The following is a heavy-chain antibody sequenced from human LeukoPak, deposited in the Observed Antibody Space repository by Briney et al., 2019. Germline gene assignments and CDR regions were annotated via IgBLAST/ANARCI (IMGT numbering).Heavy chain of an antibody. CDR3: ARGYPMVRGNFCDY. Sequence: PSETLSLTCAVSGYSISSGFYWGWFRQPPGKGLEWIGRIYHSGSTYYNPSLKSRVTISVDTSKNQFSLKLSSVTAADTSVYYCARGYPMVRGNFCDYWGQGTLVTVSS. D-gene: IGHD3-10*01. J-gene: IGHJ4*02. CDR2: IYHSGST. CDR1: GYSISSGFY. V-gene: IGHV4-38-2*01.